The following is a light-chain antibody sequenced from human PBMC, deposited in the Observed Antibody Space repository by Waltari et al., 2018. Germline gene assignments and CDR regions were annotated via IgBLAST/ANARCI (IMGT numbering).Light chain of an antibody. CDR2: GAS. CDR1: QSISTM. V-gene: IGKV3-15*01. J-gene: IGKJ4*01. CDR3: QQYNDWPLT. Sequence: IVMMQSPATLSVSPGERATLSCRASQSISTMLAWYQQKPGQAPRLLIHGASTRATGIPATFSGSGSGTDFTLTISSLQSEDFAVYYCQQYNDWPLTFGGGTKVEIK.